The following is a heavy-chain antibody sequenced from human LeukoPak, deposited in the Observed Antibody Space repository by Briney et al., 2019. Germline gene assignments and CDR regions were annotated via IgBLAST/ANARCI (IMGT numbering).Heavy chain of an antibody. D-gene: IGHD2-2*01. CDR1: GGSISSGSYY. CDR3: ARYIVVVPAAMGWFDP. J-gene: IGHJ5*02. V-gene: IGHV4-61*01. CDR2: IYYSGST. Sequence: PSQTLSLTCTVSGGSISSGSYYWSWIRQPPGKGLEWIGYIYYSGSTNYNPSLKSRVTISVDTSKNQFSLKLSSVTAADTAVYYCARYIVVVPAAMGWFDPWGQGTLVTVSS.